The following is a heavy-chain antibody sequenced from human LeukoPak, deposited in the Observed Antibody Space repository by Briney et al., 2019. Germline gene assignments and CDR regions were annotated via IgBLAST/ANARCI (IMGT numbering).Heavy chain of an antibody. Sequence: GGSLRLSCAASGFTFSGHGLHWVRQAPGKGLEWVAVIWYDGSNKYYVDSVKGGFTISRDNSKNMLYLQMNTLRAEDTAVYYCARDVSGGGVGNADYWGQGTLVTVSS. CDR1: GFTFSGHG. J-gene: IGHJ4*02. D-gene: IGHD3-16*01. V-gene: IGHV3-33*01. CDR3: ARDVSGGGVGNADY. CDR2: IWYDGSNK.